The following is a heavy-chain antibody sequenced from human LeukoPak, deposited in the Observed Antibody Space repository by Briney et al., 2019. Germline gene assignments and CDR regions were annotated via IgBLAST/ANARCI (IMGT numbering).Heavy chain of an antibody. J-gene: IGHJ5*02. V-gene: IGHV5-51*01. Sequence: GESLKISCKGSGYSFTSYWIGWVRQMPGKGLEWMGVIYPGDSDTRYSPSFQAQGTISADKSISTAYPQWSSLKASDTAMYYCARLRNWFDPWGQGTLVTVSS. CDR1: GYSFTSYW. CDR3: ARLRNWFDP. CDR2: IYPGDSDT.